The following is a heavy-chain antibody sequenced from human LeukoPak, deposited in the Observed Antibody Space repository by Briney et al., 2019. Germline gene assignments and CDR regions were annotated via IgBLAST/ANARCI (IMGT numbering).Heavy chain of an antibody. J-gene: IGHJ6*03. CDR3: ARPKDYYYMDV. Sequence: GGSLRLSCAASGFTFSSYGMHWVRQAPGKGLEWVAVISYDGSNKYYADSVKGRFTISRDNSKNSLYLQMNSLRAEDTAVYYCARPKDYYYMDVWGKGTTVTVSS. V-gene: IGHV3-30*03. CDR1: GFTFSSYG. CDR2: ISYDGSNK.